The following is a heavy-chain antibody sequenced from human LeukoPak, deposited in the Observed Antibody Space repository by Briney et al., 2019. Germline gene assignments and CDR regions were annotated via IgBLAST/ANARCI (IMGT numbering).Heavy chain of an antibody. V-gene: IGHV1-8*01. J-gene: IGHJ4*02. CDR2: MNPNSGNT. CDR1: GYTFTSYD. CDR3: ARGTGGNFGVDY. Sequence: ASVKVSCKASGYTFTSYDINWVRQATGQGLEWMGWMNPNSGNTGYAQKFQGRVAMTRNTSISTAYMELSSLRSEDTAVYYCARGTGGNFGVDYWGQGTLVTVSS. D-gene: IGHD4-23*01.